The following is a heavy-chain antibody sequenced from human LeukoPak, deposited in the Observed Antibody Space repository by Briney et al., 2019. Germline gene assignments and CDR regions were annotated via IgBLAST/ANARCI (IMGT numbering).Heavy chain of an antibody. Sequence: TGGSLRLSCTASGFTFSSYSMNWVRQAPGKGLEWVSSISSSSSYIKYADSLKGRFTISRDNAKNSLYLQMNSLRAEDTAVYYCARGDDYGDFRWALVGLDVWGQGTTVTVSS. J-gene: IGHJ6*02. CDR2: ISSSSSYI. V-gene: IGHV3-21*01. CDR1: GFTFSSYS. CDR3: ARGDDYGDFRWALVGLDV. D-gene: IGHD4-17*01.